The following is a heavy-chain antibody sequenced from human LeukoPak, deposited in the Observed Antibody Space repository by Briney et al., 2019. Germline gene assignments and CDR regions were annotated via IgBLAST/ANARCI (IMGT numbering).Heavy chain of an antibody. V-gene: IGHV4-61*02. J-gene: IGHJ5*02. CDR3: ASEGVGVVPDRNWFDP. CDR2: IYTSGST. Sequence: SQTLSLTCTVSGVSISSGSYYWSWLRQPAGKGLEWIGRIYTSGSTNYNPSLKSRVTISVDTSKNQFSLKLSSVTAADTAVYYCASEGVGVVPDRNWFDPWGQGTLVTVSS. CDR1: GVSISSGSYY. D-gene: IGHD2-2*01.